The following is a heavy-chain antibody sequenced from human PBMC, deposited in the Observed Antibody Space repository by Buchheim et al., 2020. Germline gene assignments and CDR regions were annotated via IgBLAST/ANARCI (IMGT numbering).Heavy chain of an antibody. CDR1: GGSFSGYY. D-gene: IGHD3-3*01. CDR2: INHSGST. J-gene: IGHJ5*02. Sequence: QVQLQQWGAGLLKSSETLSLTCAVYGGSFSGYYWSWIRQPPGKGLEWIGEINHSGSTNYNPSLKSRVTISVDTSKNQFSLKLSSVTAADTAVYYCARVGTYYDFWSGYYSSVWGWFDPWGQGTL. CDR3: ARVGTYYDFWSGYYSSVWGWFDP. V-gene: IGHV4-34*01.